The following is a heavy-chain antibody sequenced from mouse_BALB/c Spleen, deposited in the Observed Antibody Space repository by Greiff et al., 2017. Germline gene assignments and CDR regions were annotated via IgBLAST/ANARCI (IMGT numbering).Heavy chain of an antibody. CDR1: GYAFTNYL. V-gene: IGHV1-54*01. J-gene: IGHJ2*01. CDR2: INPGSGGT. D-gene: IGHD2-3*01. CDR3: ARDGYYLYY. Sequence: QVQLQQSGAELVRPGTSVKVSCKASGYAFTNYLIEWVKQRPGQGLEWIGVINPGSGGTNYNEKFKGKATLTADKSSSTAYMQLSSLTSDDSAVYFCARDGYYLYYWGQGTTLTVSS.